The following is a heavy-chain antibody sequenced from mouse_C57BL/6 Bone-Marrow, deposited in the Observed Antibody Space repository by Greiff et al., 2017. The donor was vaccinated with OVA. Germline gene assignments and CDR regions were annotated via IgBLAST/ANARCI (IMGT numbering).Heavy chain of an antibody. J-gene: IGHJ3*01. V-gene: IGHV14-4*01. CDR3: TKPYQAWFAY. Sequence: EVQLQQSGAELVRPGASVKLSCTASGFNIKDDYMHWVKQRPEQGLEWIGWIDPENGDTEYASKFQGKATITADTSSNTAYLQLSSLTSEDTAVYYCTKPYQAWFAYWGQGTLVTVSA. CDR2: IDPENGDT. D-gene: IGHD5-1-1*01. CDR1: GFNIKDDY.